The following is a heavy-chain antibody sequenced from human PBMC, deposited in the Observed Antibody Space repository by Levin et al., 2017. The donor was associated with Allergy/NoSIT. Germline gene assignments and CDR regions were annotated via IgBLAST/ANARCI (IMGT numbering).Heavy chain of an antibody. CDR2: ISGSGGST. Sequence: GESLKISCAASGFTFSSYAMSWVRQAPGKGLEWVAAISGSGGSTYYADSVKGRFTISRDNSKNTLYLQMNSLRAEDTAVYYRAKGQATDAFDSWGQGTMVTVSS. CDR1: GFTFSSYA. CDR3: AKGQATDAFDS. J-gene: IGHJ3*02. V-gene: IGHV3-23*01.